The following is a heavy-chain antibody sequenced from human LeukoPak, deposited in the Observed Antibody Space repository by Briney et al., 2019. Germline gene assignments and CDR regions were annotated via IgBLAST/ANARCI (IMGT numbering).Heavy chain of an antibody. CDR3: ARASGNFDY. Sequence: ASVKVSCKASGGTFSSYAISWVRQAPGQGLEWMGIINPSGGSTSYAQKFQGRVTMTRDTSTSTVYMELSSLRSEDTAVYYCARASGNFDYWGQGTLVTVSS. CDR1: GGTFSSYA. CDR2: INPSGGST. V-gene: IGHV1-46*01. J-gene: IGHJ4*02. D-gene: IGHD1-1*01.